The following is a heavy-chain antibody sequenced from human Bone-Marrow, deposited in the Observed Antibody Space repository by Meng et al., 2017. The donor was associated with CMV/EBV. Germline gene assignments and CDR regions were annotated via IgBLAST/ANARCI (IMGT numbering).Heavy chain of an antibody. D-gene: IGHD5-18*01. J-gene: IGHJ6*02. Sequence: GGSLRLSCAASGFTFSDYYMSWIRQAPGKGLEWVSYISSSGSTIYYADSVKGRFTISRDNAKNSLYLQMNSLRAEDTAVYYCARDSVGYSYGIRPDYYGMDVWGRGTTVTVSS. CDR1: GFTFSDYY. CDR2: ISSSGSTI. CDR3: ARDSVGYSYGIRPDYYGMDV. V-gene: IGHV3-11*04.